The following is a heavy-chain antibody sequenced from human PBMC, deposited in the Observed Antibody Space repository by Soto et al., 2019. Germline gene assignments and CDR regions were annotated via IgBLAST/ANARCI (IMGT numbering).Heavy chain of an antibody. J-gene: IGHJ4*02. CDR2: IIPILGIA. CDR3: ARDPLGGLELPYYCDY. CDR1: GGTFSSYT. Sequence: QVQLVQSGAEVKKPGSSVKVSCKASGGTFSSYTISWVRQAPGQGLEWMGRIIPILGIANYAQKFQGRVTITADKSTSTAYMELSSLRSEDTAVYYCARDPLGGLELPYYCDYWGQGTLVTVSS. D-gene: IGHD1-7*01. V-gene: IGHV1-69*08.